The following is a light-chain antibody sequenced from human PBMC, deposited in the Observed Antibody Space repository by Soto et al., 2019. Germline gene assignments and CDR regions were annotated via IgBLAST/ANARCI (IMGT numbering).Light chain of an antibody. J-gene: IGKJ4*01. CDR2: DAY. CDR3: QQWSKGPSLT. CDR1: QSISSNY. Sequence: EIVLTQSPGTLSLSPGERATLSCRASQSISSNYLAWYQQRPGQAPRLLMYDAYSRAAGIPDRFSGSGSGTDFTLTISRLEPEDFAVYYCQQWSKGPSLTFGGGTKVDIK. V-gene: IGKV3D-20*02.